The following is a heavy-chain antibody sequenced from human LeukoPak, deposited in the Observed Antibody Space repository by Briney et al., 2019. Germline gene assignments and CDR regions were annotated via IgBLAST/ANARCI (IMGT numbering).Heavy chain of an antibody. J-gene: IGHJ5*02. V-gene: IGHV3-23*01. CDR3: AKSPGTTGWFDP. D-gene: IGHD1-1*01. CDR2: ISGSGATI. CDR1: GFTFSTYG. Sequence: PGGSLRLSCAASGFTFSTYGMSWVRQAPGKGLEWVSGISGSGATIYYADSVKGRFTISRDNSKNTLYLQMNSLRVEDTAVYYCAKSPGTTGWFDPWGQGTLVTVSS.